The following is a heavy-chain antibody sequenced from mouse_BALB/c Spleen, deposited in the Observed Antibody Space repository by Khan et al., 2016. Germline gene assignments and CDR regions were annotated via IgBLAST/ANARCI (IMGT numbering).Heavy chain of an antibody. Sequence: QVQLQQSGAELMKPGASVKISCKATGYTFSSYWIEWVKQRPGHGLEWIGEILPGSGSTNYNEKFKGKATFTADTSSNTAYMQLSSLTSEDSAVYYSARCVYGNYGWFAYWGQGTLVTVSA. D-gene: IGHD2-1*01. CDR2: ILPGSGST. CDR3: ARCVYGNYGWFAY. V-gene: IGHV1-9*01. J-gene: IGHJ3*01. CDR1: GYTFSSYW.